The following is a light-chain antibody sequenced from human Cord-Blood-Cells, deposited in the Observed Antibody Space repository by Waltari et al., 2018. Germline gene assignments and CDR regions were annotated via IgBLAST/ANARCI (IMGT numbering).Light chain of an antibody. CDR1: QGIRSY. CDR2: AAS. V-gene: IGKV1-8*01. Sequence: AIRMTQSPSSFSASTGDRVTITCRASQGIRSYLAWDQQKPGKAPKPLIYAASTLQSGVPSRFSGSGSGTDFTLTISCLQSEDFATYYCQQYYSYPFTFGPGTKVDIK. J-gene: IGKJ3*01. CDR3: QQYYSYPFT.